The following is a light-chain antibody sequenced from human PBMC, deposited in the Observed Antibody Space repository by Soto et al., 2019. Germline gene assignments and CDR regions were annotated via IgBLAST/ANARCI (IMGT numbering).Light chain of an antibody. CDR1: QGSSSA. CDR3: QQFNNYFLT. CDR2: DAS. Sequence: AIQLTPSPSSLSAAEEDRVTITCRTCQGSSSALAWYQQQPGKAPKLLIYDASSLESGVSSRFSGSGSGTDFTLPISSLQSEDFATYYCQQFNNYFLTFGGGTKVDIK. J-gene: IGKJ4*01. V-gene: IGKV1D-13*01.